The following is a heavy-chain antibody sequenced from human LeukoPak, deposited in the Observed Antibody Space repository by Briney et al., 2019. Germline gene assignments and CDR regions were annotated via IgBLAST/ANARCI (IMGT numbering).Heavy chain of an antibody. CDR1: GFTFSSCA. CDR2: ISGSGGST. D-gene: IGHD6-13*01. J-gene: IGHJ4*02. CDR3: AKDRYSSSWYGSFDY. V-gene: IGHV3-23*01. Sequence: GGSLRLSCAASGFTFSSCAMSWIRQAPGKGLELVSAISGSGGSTYYADSVKGRFTISRDNSKNTLYLQMNSLRAEDTAVYYCAKDRYSSSWYGSFDYWGQGTLVTVSS.